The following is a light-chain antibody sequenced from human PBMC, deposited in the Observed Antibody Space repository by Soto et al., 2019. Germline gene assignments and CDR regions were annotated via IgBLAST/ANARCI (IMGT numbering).Light chain of an antibody. CDR2: HVN. CDR1: SSDIGGYNY. CDR3: TSWTTSTTMI. Sequence: QSVLTQPASVSGSPGQSITISCTGSSSDIGGYNYVSWYQQHPGKAPKLILYHVNIPPSGVSNRFSGSKSGNTASLTISGLQAEDEADYYCTSWTTSTTMIFGGGTKVTVL. J-gene: IGLJ2*01. V-gene: IGLV2-14*03.